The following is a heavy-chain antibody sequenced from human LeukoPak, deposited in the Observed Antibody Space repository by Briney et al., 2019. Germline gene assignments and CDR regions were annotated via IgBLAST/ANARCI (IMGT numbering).Heavy chain of an antibody. CDR3: ARGQKWLANYFDY. Sequence: ASVKVSCKASGYTLTGYYIHWVRQAPRQGLEWMGWINPNSGGTNYAQKFQGWVTMTRDTSISTAYMELSRLRSDDTAVYYCARGQKWLANYFDYWGQGTLVTVSS. V-gene: IGHV1-2*04. D-gene: IGHD6-19*01. CDR1: GYTLTGYY. J-gene: IGHJ4*02. CDR2: INPNSGGT.